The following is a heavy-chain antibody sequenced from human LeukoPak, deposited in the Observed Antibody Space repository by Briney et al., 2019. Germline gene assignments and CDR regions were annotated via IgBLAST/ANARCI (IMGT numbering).Heavy chain of an antibody. D-gene: IGHD2-15*01. CDR3: ARSHSGYCGGGSCYYYYYGMDV. CDR1: GYTFTSYD. J-gene: IGHJ6*02. V-gene: IGHV1-8*01. CDR2: MNPNSGNT. Sequence: ASVKVSCKASGYTFTSYDINWVRQATGQGPEWMGWMNPNSGNTGYAQKFQGRVTMTRNTSISTAYMELSSLRSEDTAVYYCARSHSGYCGGGSCYYYYYGMDVWGQGTTVTVSS.